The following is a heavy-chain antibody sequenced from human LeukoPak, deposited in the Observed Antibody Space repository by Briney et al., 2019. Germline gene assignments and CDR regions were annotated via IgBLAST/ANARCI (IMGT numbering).Heavy chain of an antibody. D-gene: IGHD1-26*01. J-gene: IGHJ4*02. V-gene: IGHV4-59*11. CDR3: ARGAPTGATTLGFDY. CDR1: GGSISSHY. CDR2: IYYSGST. Sequence: SETLSLTCTVSGGSISSHYWSWIRQPPGKGLEWIGYIYYSGSTNYNPSLKSRITISVDTSKNQFSLKLSSVTAAATAVYYCARGAPTGATTLGFDYWGQGTLVTVSS.